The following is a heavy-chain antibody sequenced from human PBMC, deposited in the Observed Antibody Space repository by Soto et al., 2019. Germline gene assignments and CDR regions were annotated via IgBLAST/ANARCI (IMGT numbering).Heavy chain of an antibody. D-gene: IGHD3-22*01. J-gene: IGHJ6*02. CDR1: GGTFSSYA. CDR3: AREAGAYSSGYNYYYYGMDV. V-gene: IGHV1-69*06. CDR2: IIPIFGTA. Sequence: RASVKVSCKASGGTFSSYAISWVRQAPGQGLEWMGGIIPIFGTANYAQKFQGRVTITADKSTSTAYMELSSLRSEDTAVYYCAREAGAYSSGYNYYYYGMDVWGQGTTVTVSS.